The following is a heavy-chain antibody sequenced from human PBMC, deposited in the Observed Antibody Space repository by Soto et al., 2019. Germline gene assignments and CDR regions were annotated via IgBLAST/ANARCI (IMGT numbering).Heavy chain of an antibody. CDR3: ARGPRTHDS. J-gene: IGHJ4*02. CDR1: GYTFTSYD. Sequence: QVQLVQSGAEVKKPGASVKVSCKASGYTFTSYDINWVRQATGQGLEWMGWMNPNSGNTGYAQKFQGRVTMTRNTSISTAYMQLTSLTPEYTARYYCARGPRTHDSWGQGTLVTVSS. CDR2: MNPNSGNT. D-gene: IGHD1-1*01. V-gene: IGHV1-8*01.